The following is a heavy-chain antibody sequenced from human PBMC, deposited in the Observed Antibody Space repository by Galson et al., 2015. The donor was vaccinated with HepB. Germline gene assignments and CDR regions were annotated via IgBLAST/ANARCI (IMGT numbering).Heavy chain of an antibody. CDR1: GITFKSYG. V-gene: IGHV3-33*08. J-gene: IGHJ6*02. Sequence: SLRLSCAASGITFKSYGMHWVRQAPGKGLEWVAVIWDDGSNEYYADSVKGRFTVSRDNSKNTLYLQMNRLTAGDTAVYYCAFLGFCTEPLCPPPDYYGVDVWGQGTTVTVSS. CDR3: AFLGFCTEPLCPPPDYYGVDV. CDR2: IWDDGSNE. D-gene: IGHD2-8*02.